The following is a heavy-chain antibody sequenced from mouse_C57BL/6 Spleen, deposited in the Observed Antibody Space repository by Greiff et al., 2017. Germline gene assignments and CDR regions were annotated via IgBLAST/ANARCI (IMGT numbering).Heavy chain of an antibody. J-gene: IGHJ3*01. D-gene: IGHD2-4*01. CDR3: TAMSTTAGRGFAY. Sequence: VQLQQSGAELVRPGASVKLSCTASGFNIKDDYMHWVKQRPEQGLEWIGWIDPENGDTEYASKFQGKATITAATSSNTAYLQLSSLTSEDTAVYYCTAMSTTAGRGFAYWGQGALVTVSA. V-gene: IGHV14-4*01. CDR2: IDPENGDT. CDR1: GFNIKDDY.